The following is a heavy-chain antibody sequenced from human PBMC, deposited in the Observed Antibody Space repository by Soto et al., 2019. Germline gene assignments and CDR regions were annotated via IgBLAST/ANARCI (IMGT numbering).Heavy chain of an antibody. CDR3: ARDAGAARLFLGVPHDAFDI. Sequence: GGSLRLSCAASGFTFSSYSMNWVRQATGKGLEWVSSISSSSSYIYYADSVKGRFTISRDNAKNSLYLQMNSLRAEDTAVYYCARDAGAARLFLGVPHDAFDIWGQGTMVTVSS. J-gene: IGHJ3*02. CDR2: ISSSSSYI. CDR1: GFTFSSYS. V-gene: IGHV3-21*01. D-gene: IGHD6-6*01.